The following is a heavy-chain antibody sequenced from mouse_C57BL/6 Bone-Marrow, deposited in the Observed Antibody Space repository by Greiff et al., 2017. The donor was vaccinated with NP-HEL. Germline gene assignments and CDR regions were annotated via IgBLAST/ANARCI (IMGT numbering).Heavy chain of an antibody. D-gene: IGHD1-1*01. Sequence: DVKLVESGGGLVKPGGSLKLSCAASGFTFSDDGMHWVRQAPEKGLEWVAYISSGSSTIYYADTVKGRFTISSDNAKNTLFLQMTSLRSEDTAMYCCARPGYYYDSWYFDVWGTGTTVTVSS. CDR1: GFTFSDDG. CDR2: ISSGSSTI. CDR3: ARPGYYYDSWYFDV. J-gene: IGHJ1*03. V-gene: IGHV5-17*01.